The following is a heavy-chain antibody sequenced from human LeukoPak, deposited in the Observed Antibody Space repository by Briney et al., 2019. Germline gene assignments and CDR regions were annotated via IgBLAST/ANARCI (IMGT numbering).Heavy chain of an antibody. V-gene: IGHV4-61*02. CDR2: IYTSGST. CDR3: ARRVDVTMIVVGDAFDI. CDR1: GGSISSGSYY. Sequence: PSETLSLTCTVSGGSISSGSYYWSWIRQPAGKGLEWIGRIYTSGSTNYNPSLKSRVTISVDTSKNQFSLKLSSVTAADTAVYYCARRVDVTMIVVGDAFDIWGQGTMVTVSS. J-gene: IGHJ3*02. D-gene: IGHD3-22*01.